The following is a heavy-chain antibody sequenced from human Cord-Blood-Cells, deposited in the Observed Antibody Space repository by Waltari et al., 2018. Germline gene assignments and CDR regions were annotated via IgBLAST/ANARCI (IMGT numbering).Heavy chain of an antibody. CDR2: NNPNSGGT. D-gene: IGHD2-2*01. V-gene: IGHV1-2*02. Sequence: QVQLVQSGAEVKKPGASVKVSCKASGYTFTGYYMHWVRQAPGQGLEWMGWNNPNSGGTNYAQKFQGRGTMTRDTSISTAYMELSRLRSDDTAVYYCARGPPVVVVPAAIVYCGQGTLVTVSS. CDR3: ARGPPVVVVPAAIVY. CDR1: GYTFTGYY. J-gene: IGHJ4*02.